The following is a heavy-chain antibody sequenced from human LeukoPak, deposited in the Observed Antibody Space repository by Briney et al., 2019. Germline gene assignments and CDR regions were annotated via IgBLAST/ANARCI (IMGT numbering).Heavy chain of an antibody. V-gene: IGHV3-21*01. D-gene: IGHD5-24*01. Sequence: PGGSLRLSCAASGFTFSSYSMNWVRQAPGKGLEWVSSISSSSSYIYYADSVKGRFTISRDNAKNSLYLQMNSLRAEDTAVYYCPRGSGDTDGYNYLDYWGQGTLVTVSS. J-gene: IGHJ4*02. CDR3: PRGSGDTDGYNYLDY. CDR2: ISSSSSYI. CDR1: GFTFSSYS.